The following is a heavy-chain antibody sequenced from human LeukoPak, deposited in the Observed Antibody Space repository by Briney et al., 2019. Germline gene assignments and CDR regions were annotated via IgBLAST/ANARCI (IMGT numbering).Heavy chain of an antibody. V-gene: IGHV3-23*01. Sequence: GGSLRLSCAAYGITFTTYAISWVRQAPGKGLEWVSSISGGGLRTYYADSVKGRFTISRDNAKNSLYLQMNSLRPEDTALYYCAKGDGSGAYRNTFDYWGQGTLVTVSS. CDR3: AKGDGSGAYRNTFDY. J-gene: IGHJ4*02. CDR2: ISGGGLRT. CDR1: GITFTTYA. D-gene: IGHD3-10*01.